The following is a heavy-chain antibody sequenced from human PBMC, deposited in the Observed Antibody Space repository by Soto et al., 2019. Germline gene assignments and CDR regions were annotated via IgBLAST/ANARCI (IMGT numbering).Heavy chain of an antibody. V-gene: IGHV3-30-3*01. Sequence: QVQLVESGGGVVQPGRSLRLSCAASGFTFSSYAMHWVRQAPGKGLEWVAVISYDGSNKYYADSVKGRFTISRDNSKNTLYRQMKRLRAEDTAVYYCARDSARGGSSGWCYFDYWGQGTLVTVSS. D-gene: IGHD6-19*01. CDR2: ISYDGSNK. J-gene: IGHJ4*02. CDR3: ARDSARGGSSGWCYFDY. CDR1: GFTFSSYA.